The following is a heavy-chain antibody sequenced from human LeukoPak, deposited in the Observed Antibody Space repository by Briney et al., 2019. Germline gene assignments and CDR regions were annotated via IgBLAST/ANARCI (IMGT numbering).Heavy chain of an antibody. D-gene: IGHD4-17*01. V-gene: IGHV4-61*02. CDR3: ARDRDYEGFDY. Sequence: KSSGTLSLTCTVSGGSISSGSYYWSWIRQPAGKGLEWIGRIYTSGSTNYNPSLKSRVTISVDTSKNQFSLKLSSVTAADTAVYYCARDRDYEGFDYWGQGTLVTVSS. J-gene: IGHJ4*02. CDR2: IYTSGST. CDR1: GGSISSGSYY.